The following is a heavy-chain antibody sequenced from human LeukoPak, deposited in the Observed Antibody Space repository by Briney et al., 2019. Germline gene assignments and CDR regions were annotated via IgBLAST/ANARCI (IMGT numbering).Heavy chain of an antibody. CDR3: AKETLLDGYSYGYIDY. V-gene: IGHV3-30-3*01. CDR1: GFTFSSYA. CDR2: ISYDGSNK. D-gene: IGHD5-18*01. Sequence: GGSLRLSCAASGFTFSSYAMHWVRQAPGKGLEWVAVISYDGSNKYYADSVKGRFTISRDNSKNTLYLQMNSLRAEDTAVYYCAKETLLDGYSYGYIDYWGQGTLVTVSS. J-gene: IGHJ4*02.